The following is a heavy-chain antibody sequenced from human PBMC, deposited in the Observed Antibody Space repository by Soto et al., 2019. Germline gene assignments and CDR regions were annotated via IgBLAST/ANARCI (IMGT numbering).Heavy chain of an antibody. CDR2: VNPDSGKT. CDR3: GKSATVPAAIAY. D-gene: IGHD2-2*02. Sequence: ASVKVSCKASGYTFSSYEINWVRQATGQGLEYLGWVNPDSGKTAYVQKFQGRVTMTWDTSITTAYMELSSLRSEDTAVYYCGKSATVPAAIAYWGQGTLVTVS. J-gene: IGHJ4*02. CDR1: GYTFSSYE. V-gene: IGHV1-8*01.